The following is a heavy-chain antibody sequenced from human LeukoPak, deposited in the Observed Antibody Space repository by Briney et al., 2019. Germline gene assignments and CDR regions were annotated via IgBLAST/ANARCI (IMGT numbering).Heavy chain of an antibody. CDR2: IYYSGST. J-gene: IGHJ3*01. V-gene: IGHV4-39*01. CDR3: AKAGVRYFDSSGLYAFDF. Sequence: PSETLSLTCAVSGGSISSTIYYWAWIRQPPGKGLEWLGTIYYSGSTYHNPSLKSRVTMSVDTSRNQFSLKLSSVDAADTAVYYCAKAGVRYFDSSGLYAFDFWGQGTTVTVSS. D-gene: IGHD3-22*01. CDR1: GGSISSTIYY.